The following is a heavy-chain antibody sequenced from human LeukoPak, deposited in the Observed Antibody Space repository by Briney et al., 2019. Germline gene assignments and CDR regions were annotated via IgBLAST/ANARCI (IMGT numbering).Heavy chain of an antibody. Sequence: GGSLRLSCAASGLSVSSTLMSWGRQTPGEGLWWVSSVFGGGGTSYADSVIGRFTISRDNSKSTLYLQMNSLRAEDTAVYYCARTYTNNAGYYLYWGQGTLVTVSS. V-gene: IGHV3-53*01. J-gene: IGHJ4*02. CDR1: GLSVSSTL. CDR3: ARTYTNNAGYYLY. CDR2: VFGGGGT. D-gene: IGHD3-22*01.